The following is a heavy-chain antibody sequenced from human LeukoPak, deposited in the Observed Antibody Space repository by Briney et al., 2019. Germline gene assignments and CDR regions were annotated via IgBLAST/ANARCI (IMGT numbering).Heavy chain of an antibody. D-gene: IGHD1-1*01. V-gene: IGHV5-51*01. Sequence: GESLKISCKGSGYSFTYWIGWVRQMPGIGLEWMGIIDPGNSDTRYRPSFQCQVTISVDKSISTAYLQWSSLKASDTAMYYCARQDGNSKYYFDYWGQGTLVTVSS. CDR2: IDPGNSDT. J-gene: IGHJ4*02. CDR1: GYSFTYW. CDR3: ARQDGNSKYYFDY.